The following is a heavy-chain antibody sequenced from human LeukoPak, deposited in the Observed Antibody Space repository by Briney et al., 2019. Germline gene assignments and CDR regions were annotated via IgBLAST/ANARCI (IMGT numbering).Heavy chain of an antibody. J-gene: IGHJ4*02. CDR2: IYSGGDT. Sequence: QTGGSLRLSCAASGFTFSSYSMNWVRQAPGKGLEWVSVIYSGGDTYYTDSVKGRFTISRDNSKNMIYLEMTSLRAEDTAVYYCARDYGGPRGYYFDYWGQGTLVTVSS. D-gene: IGHD4-23*01. CDR3: ARDYGGPRGYYFDY. CDR1: GFTFSSYS. V-gene: IGHV3-66*01.